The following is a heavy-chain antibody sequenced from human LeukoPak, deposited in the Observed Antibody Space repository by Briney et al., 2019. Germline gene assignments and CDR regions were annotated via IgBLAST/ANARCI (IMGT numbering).Heavy chain of an antibody. J-gene: IGHJ6*03. Sequence: PSETLSLTCTVSGGSISSYYWSWIRQPAGKGLEWIGRIYTSGRTNYHPSLKSRVTMSVDTSKNQFSLKLSSVTAADTTVYYCARDFSEGWLVRHYYYYYYMDVWGKGTTVTVSS. V-gene: IGHV4-4*07. CDR3: ARDFSEGWLVRHYYYYYYMDV. CDR2: IYTSGRT. CDR1: GGSISSYY. D-gene: IGHD6-19*01.